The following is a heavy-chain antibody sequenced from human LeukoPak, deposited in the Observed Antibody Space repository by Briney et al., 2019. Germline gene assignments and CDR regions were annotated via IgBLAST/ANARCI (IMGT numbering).Heavy chain of an antibody. Sequence: SETLSLTCTVSGVSISSYYWSWLRQPPGKGLEWLGHIYHSGSANYSPSLKSQVTMSADTSENQFSLKLTSVTAADTAVYYCARGGGGYAFDYWGQGTLVTVSS. CDR1: GVSISSYY. CDR3: ARGGGGYAFDY. CDR2: IYHSGSA. V-gene: IGHV4-59*01. D-gene: IGHD5-12*01. J-gene: IGHJ4*02.